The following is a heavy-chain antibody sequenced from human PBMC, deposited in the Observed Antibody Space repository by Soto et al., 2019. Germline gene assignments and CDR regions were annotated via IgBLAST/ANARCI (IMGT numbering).Heavy chain of an antibody. D-gene: IGHD6-6*01. Sequence: QVQLVQSGAEVKKPGASVKVSCKASGYTFTSYAMHWVRQAPGQRLEWMGWINAGNGNTKYSQKFQGRVTITRDTSASTAYRELSSMSSEDTAVYYCARDGEQLDYYYYYGMDVWGQGTTVTVSS. CDR3: ARDGEQLDYYYYYGMDV. V-gene: IGHV1-3*01. CDR2: INAGNGNT. CDR1: GYTFTSYA. J-gene: IGHJ6*02.